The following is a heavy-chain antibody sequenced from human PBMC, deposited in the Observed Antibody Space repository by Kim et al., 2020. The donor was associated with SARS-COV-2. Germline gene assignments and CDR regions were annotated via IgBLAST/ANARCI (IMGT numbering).Heavy chain of an antibody. Sequence: ASVKVSCKASGYTFTSYAMNWVRQAPGQGLEWMGWINTNTGNPTYAQGFTGRFVFSLDTSVSTAYLQISRLKAEDTAVYYCAVLLWFGELSQYGMDVWGQGTTVTVSS. D-gene: IGHD3-10*01. J-gene: IGHJ6*02. CDR3: AVLLWFGELSQYGMDV. CDR2: INTNTGNP. V-gene: IGHV7-4-1*02. CDR1: GYTFTSYA.